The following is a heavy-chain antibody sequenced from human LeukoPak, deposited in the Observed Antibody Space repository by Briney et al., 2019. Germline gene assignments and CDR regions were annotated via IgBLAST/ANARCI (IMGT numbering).Heavy chain of an antibody. V-gene: IGHV4-39*01. CDR2: IYYSGST. Sequence: SETLSLTCTVSGGSISSSSYYWGWIRQPPGKGLEWIGSIYYSGSTYYNPSLKSRVTISVDTSKNQFSLKLSSVTAADTAVYYCATHPAGKDWFDPWGQGTLVTVSS. CDR1: GGSISSSSYY. J-gene: IGHJ5*02. CDR3: ATHPAGKDWFDP. D-gene: IGHD6-19*01.